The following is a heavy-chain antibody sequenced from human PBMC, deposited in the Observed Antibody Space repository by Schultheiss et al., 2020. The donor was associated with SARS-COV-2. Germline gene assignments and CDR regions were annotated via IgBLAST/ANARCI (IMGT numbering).Heavy chain of an antibody. V-gene: IGHV1-3*01. D-gene: IGHD3-3*01. CDR1: GYTFTSYA. Sequence: ASVKVSCKASGYTFTSYAMHWVRQAPGQRLEWMGWINADNGNTKYSQKFQGRVTVTGDTSANTAYMELSSLRSEDTAVYYCARRDDFWSGKEDYWGQGTLVTVSS. CDR2: INADNGNT. CDR3: ARRDDFWSGKEDY. J-gene: IGHJ4*02.